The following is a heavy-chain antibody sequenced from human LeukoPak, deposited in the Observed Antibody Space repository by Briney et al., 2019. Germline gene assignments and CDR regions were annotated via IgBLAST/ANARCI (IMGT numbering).Heavy chain of an antibody. V-gene: IGHV3-30*03. D-gene: IGHD2-21*01. CDR2: ISHDGTNK. CDR1: GYNFSNYG. J-gene: IGHJ4*02. CDR3: ARGDCARNY. Sequence: GSLRLSCAASGYNFSNYGLHWVRQAPGKGLEWVAGISHDGTNKNYADSVKGRFTISRDNSENTLYLQMNSLRPDDKAVYYCARGDCARNYWGQGTLVTVSS.